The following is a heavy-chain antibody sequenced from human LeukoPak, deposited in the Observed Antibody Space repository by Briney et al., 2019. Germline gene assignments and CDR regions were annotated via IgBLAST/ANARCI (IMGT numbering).Heavy chain of an antibody. J-gene: IGHJ4*02. CDR1: GGTFSSYA. CDR2: IIPILGIA. D-gene: IGHD3-22*01. V-gene: IGHV1-69*04. CDR3: ARDPDYYDSSGQNDY. Sequence: ASVKVSCKASGGTFSSYAISWVRQAPGQGLEWMGRIIPILGIANYAQKFQGRVTITADKSTSTAYMELSSLRSEDTAVYYCARDPDYYDSSGQNDYWGQGTLVTVSS.